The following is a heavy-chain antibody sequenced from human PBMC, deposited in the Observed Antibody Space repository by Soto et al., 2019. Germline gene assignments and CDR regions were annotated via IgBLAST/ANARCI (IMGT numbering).Heavy chain of an antibody. J-gene: IGHJ6*02. D-gene: IGHD6-13*01. Sequence: EVQVLESGGGLVQPGGSLRLSCAASGFPFSNYAMSWVRQAPGKGLQWVSSISGSVDSTYYADSVQGRFIISRDYSKNTLFLQMTSLRAEDTAVYYCARAPSRIPYGMDVWGQGTTVTVSS. V-gene: IGHV3-23*01. CDR1: GFPFSNYA. CDR2: ISGSVDST. CDR3: ARAPSRIPYGMDV.